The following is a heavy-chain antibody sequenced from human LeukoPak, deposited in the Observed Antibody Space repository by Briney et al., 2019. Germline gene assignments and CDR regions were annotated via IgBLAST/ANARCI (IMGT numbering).Heavy chain of an antibody. V-gene: IGHV3-48*03. J-gene: IGHJ5*02. CDR3: ARDGSKVVTTDWFDP. CDR2: ISSSGSTI. CDR1: GFTFSSYE. Sequence: GGSLRLSCAASGFTFSSYEMNWVRQAPGKGLEWVSYISSSGSTIYYADSVKGRFTISRDNAKNSLYLQMNSLRAEDTAVYYCARDGSKVVTTDWFDPWGQGTLVTVSS. D-gene: IGHD4-23*01.